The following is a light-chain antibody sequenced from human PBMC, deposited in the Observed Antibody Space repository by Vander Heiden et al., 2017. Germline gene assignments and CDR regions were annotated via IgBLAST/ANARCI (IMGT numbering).Light chain of an antibody. CDR3: QHMGT. CDR2: DAS. J-gene: IGKJ3*01. CDR1: QNVGSL. V-gene: IGKV3-11*01. Sequence: EIVLTQSPATLSLSPGERATLSCRASQNVGSLLVWYQQRPGQSPRLLVYDASNRATGIPDRFSGRGSGTDFTLTINSLEPEDFASYYGQHMGTFGHGTKVDI.